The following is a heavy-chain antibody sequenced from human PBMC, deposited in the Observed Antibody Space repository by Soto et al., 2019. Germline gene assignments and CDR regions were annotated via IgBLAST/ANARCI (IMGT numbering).Heavy chain of an antibody. CDR3: ARPVEYYDLRSGSYEY. V-gene: IGHV1-3*01. CDR1: GYTFTSYT. J-gene: IGHJ4*02. D-gene: IGHD3-3*01. CDR2: INAGNGNT. Sequence: ASVKVSCKASGYTFTSYTMHWVRQAPGQRLEWMGWINAGNGNTKYSQKFQGRVTITRDTYASTAYMELSSLRSEDTAVYFCARPVEYYDLRSGSYEYWGQGTLRTLSS.